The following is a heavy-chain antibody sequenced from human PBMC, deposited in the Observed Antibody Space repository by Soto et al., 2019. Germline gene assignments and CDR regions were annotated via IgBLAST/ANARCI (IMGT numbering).Heavy chain of an antibody. CDR1: GGSISSGDYY. CDR2: IYYSGST. V-gene: IGHV4-30-4*01. J-gene: IGHJ4*02. CDR3: ARTLMESYFDY. Sequence: SETLSLTCTVSGGSISSGDYYRSWIRQPPGKGLEWIGYIYYSGSTYYNPSLKSRVTISVDTSKNQFSLKLSSVTAADTAVYYCARTLMESYFDYWGQGTLVTVSS. D-gene: IGHD1-1*01.